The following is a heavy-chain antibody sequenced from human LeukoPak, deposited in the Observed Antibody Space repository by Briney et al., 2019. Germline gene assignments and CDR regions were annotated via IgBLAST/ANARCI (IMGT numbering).Heavy chain of an antibody. V-gene: IGHV4-59*12. Sequence: SETLSLTCTVSGGSISSYYWSWIRQPPGKGLEWIGYIYYSGSTNYNPFLKSRVTISVDTSKNQFSLKLSSVTAADTAVYYCARGVMRGYYGSGSYFGYWGQGTLVTVSS. CDR1: GGSISSYY. CDR3: ARGVMRGYYGSGSYFGY. D-gene: IGHD3-10*01. CDR2: IYYSGST. J-gene: IGHJ4*02.